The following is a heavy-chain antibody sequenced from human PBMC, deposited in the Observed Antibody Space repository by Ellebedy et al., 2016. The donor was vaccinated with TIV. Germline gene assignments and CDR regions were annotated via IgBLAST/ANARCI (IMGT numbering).Heavy chain of an antibody. Sequence: PGGSLRLSCAASGFSITSYAMSWVRQAPGKGLEWVSVIYSGGSTYYADSVKGRFTISRDNSKNTLYLQMNSLRAEDTAVYYCARDMSCGDYDYWGQGTLVTVSS. J-gene: IGHJ4*02. CDR2: IYSGGST. CDR3: ARDMSCGDYDY. V-gene: IGHV3-53*01. D-gene: IGHD4-17*01. CDR1: GFSITSYA.